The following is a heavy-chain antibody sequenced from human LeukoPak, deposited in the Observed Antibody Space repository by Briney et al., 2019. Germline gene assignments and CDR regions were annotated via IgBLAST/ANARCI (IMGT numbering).Heavy chain of an antibody. Sequence: GGSLRLSCAAFGFTFSSYSMNWVRQAPGKGLEWVSSISSSSSYIYYADSVKGRFTISRDNAKNSLYLQMNSLRAEDTAVYYCARDSSGWEGFDYWGQGTLVTVSS. J-gene: IGHJ4*02. V-gene: IGHV3-21*01. D-gene: IGHD6-19*01. CDR1: GFTFSSYS. CDR2: ISSSSSYI. CDR3: ARDSSGWEGFDY.